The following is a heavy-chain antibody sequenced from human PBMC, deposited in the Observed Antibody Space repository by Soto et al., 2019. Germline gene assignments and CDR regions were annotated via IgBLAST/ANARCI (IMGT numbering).Heavy chain of an antibody. CDR3: ARERHPLRSLSWFDP. J-gene: IGHJ5*02. CDR1: GGSFSGYY. V-gene: IGHV4-34*01. D-gene: IGHD3-3*01. CDR2: TNHSGST. Sequence: QVQLQQWGAGLLKPSETLSLTCAVYGGSFSGYYWCWSRQPPGKGLEWIGGTNHSGSTNYNPSLKSRVTISVDTSKNQFSLKLSSVTAADTAVYYCARERHPLRSLSWFDPWGQGTLVTVSS.